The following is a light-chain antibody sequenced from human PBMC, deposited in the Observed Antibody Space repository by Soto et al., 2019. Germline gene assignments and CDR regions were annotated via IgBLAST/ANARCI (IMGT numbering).Light chain of an antibody. CDR3: LLSFRGAGLCV. V-gene: IGLV7-46*01. CDR1: TGTVTSGHY. J-gene: IGLJ3*02. CDR2: DTN. Sequence: QAVVTQEPSVTVSPGGTVTLTCGSSTGTVTSGHYPNWLQQKPGQAPRTLIYDTNKRHSWTPARFSGSLLGGKFVLTLSGAQVEDEAEYYCLLSFRGAGLCVFGGGTKLTVL.